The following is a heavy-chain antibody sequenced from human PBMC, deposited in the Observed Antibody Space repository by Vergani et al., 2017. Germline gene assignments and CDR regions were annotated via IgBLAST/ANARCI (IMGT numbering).Heavy chain of an antibody. CDR3: ARLERFALDY. CDR2: IYYSGST. CDR1: GGSISSSSYY. D-gene: IGHD3-16*01. J-gene: IGHJ4*02. Sequence: QLQLQESGPGLVKPSETLSLTCTVSGGSISSSSYYWGWIRQPPGKGLEWIGSIYYSGSTYYNPSLKSRVTIPVDTSKNQFSLKLSSVTAADTAVYYFARLERFALDYWGQGTLVTVSS. V-gene: IGHV4-39*01.